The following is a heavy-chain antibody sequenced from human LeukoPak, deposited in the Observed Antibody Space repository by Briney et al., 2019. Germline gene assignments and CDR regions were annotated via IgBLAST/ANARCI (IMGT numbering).Heavy chain of an antibody. J-gene: IGHJ4*02. D-gene: IGHD5-12*01. V-gene: IGHV1-69*04. CDR2: LIPVLGMS. CDR3: ARDRGGGFDLAFFDH. CDR1: GGSFSTYA. Sequence: SVKASCKSSGGSFSTYAVNWVRQAPGQGLEWMGRLIPVLGMSHYAPGFQGRVTLTADRSTNTAYMELDRLTSDDTAVYFCARDRGGGFDLAFFDHWGQGTLVTVSS.